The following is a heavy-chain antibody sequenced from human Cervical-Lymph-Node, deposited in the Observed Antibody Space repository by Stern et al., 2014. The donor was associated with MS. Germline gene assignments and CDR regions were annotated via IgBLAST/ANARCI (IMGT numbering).Heavy chain of an antibody. CDR2: IVVGSGNT. Sequence: QLVESGPEVKKPGTSVKVSCKASGFTFTSSAVQWVRQARGQRLGWIGWIVVGSGNTNYAQKFQERVTITRDMSTSTAYMELSSLRSEDTAVYYCAAVPDYYDSSGYDAFDIWGQGTMVTVSS. V-gene: IGHV1-58*01. J-gene: IGHJ3*02. CDR3: AAVPDYYDSSGYDAFDI. CDR1: GFTFTSSA. D-gene: IGHD3-22*01.